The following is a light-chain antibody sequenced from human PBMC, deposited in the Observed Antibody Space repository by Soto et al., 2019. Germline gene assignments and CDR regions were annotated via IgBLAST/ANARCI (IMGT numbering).Light chain of an antibody. Sequence: QSALTQPRSVSGSPGQSVTISCTGTSSDVGGYNYVSWYQQHPGKAPKLMIYDVSKRPSGVPDRFSGSKSGNTASLTISGLQAEDGADYYCCSYAGSNTHVFGTGTKLTVL. CDR2: DVS. J-gene: IGLJ1*01. V-gene: IGLV2-11*01. CDR1: SSDVGGYNY. CDR3: CSYAGSNTHV.